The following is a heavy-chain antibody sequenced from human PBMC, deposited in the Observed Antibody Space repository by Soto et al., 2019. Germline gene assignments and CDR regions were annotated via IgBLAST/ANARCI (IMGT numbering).Heavy chain of an antibody. J-gene: IGHJ6*02. D-gene: IGHD5-18*01. CDR1: GFTFSSYG. Sequence: GGSLRLSCAASGFTFSSYGMHWVRQAPGKGLEWVAVISYDGINKYYADSVKGRFTISRDNSKNTLYLQMNSLRAEDTAVYYCAKAPIQLWSNTRWYYYYGMDVWGQGTTVTVSS. CDR2: ISYDGINK. CDR3: AKAPIQLWSNTRWYYYYGMDV. V-gene: IGHV3-30*18.